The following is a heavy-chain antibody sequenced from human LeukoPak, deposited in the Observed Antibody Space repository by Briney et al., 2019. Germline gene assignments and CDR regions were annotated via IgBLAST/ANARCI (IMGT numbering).Heavy chain of an antibody. J-gene: IGHJ4*02. D-gene: IGHD3-22*01. CDR2: IYPGDSDT. CDR1: GYSFTSYW. V-gene: IGHV5-51*03. Sequence: PGESLKISCKGSGYSFTSYWIGWVRQMPGKGLEWMRIIYPGDSDTRYSPSFQGQVTISADKSISTAYLQWSSLKASDTAMYYCARPDYYDSSGYYYSDYWGQGTLVTVSS. CDR3: ARPDYYDSSGYYYSDY.